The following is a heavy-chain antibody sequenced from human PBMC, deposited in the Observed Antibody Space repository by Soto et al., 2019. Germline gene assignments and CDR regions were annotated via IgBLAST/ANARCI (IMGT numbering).Heavy chain of an antibody. CDR3: ARDRVASGYPEDFPH. CDR1: GFTVSSNY. J-gene: IGHJ1*01. Sequence: EVQLVESGGGLIQPGGSLRLSCAASGFTVSSNYMSWVRQAPGKGLEWVSVIYSGGSTYYADSVKGRFTISRDNSKNTLYLQMTSLRAEDTAVYYCARDRVASGYPEDFPHWGQGTLVTVSS. D-gene: IGHD3-22*01. V-gene: IGHV3-53*01. CDR2: IYSGGST.